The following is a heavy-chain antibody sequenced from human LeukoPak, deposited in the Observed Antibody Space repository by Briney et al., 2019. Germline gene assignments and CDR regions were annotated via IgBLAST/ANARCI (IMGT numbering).Heavy chain of an antibody. D-gene: IGHD6-13*01. Sequence: SETLSLTCTVSGGSISSHYRSWIRQPPGKGLEWIGYIYYSGSTNYNPSLKSRVTISVDTSKNQFSLKLSSVTAADTAVYYCARVYPRSLYSSSADHYGMDVWGQGTTVTVSS. CDR3: ARVYPRSLYSSSADHYGMDV. CDR1: GGSISSHY. V-gene: IGHV4-59*08. CDR2: IYYSGST. J-gene: IGHJ6*02.